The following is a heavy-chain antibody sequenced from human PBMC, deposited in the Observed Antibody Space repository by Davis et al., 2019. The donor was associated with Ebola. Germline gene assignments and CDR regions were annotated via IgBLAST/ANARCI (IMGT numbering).Heavy chain of an antibody. CDR2: INPNSGGT. V-gene: IGHV1-2*02. D-gene: IGHD2-2*01. Sequence: ASVKVSCKASGYTFTGYYMHWVRQAPGQGLEWMGWINPNSGGTNYAQKFHGRVTMTRDTSISTAYMELSRLRSDDTAVYYCARGPSRGYQLLRDFDYWGQGTLVTVSS. CDR1: GYTFTGYY. CDR3: ARGPSRGYQLLRDFDY. J-gene: IGHJ4*02.